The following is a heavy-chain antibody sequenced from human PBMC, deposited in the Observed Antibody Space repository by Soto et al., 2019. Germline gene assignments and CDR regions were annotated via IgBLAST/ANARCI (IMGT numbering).Heavy chain of an antibody. D-gene: IGHD3-10*01. CDR2: ISSSGSTI. CDR1: GFTFSDYY. Sequence: GGSLRLSCAASGFTFSDYYMSWIRQAPGKGLEWVSYISSSGSTIYYADSVKGRFTISRDNAKNSLYLQMNSLRAEDTAVYYCARGFYGSGSYYNVGSVYFDYWGQGTLVTVSS. J-gene: IGHJ4*02. CDR3: ARGFYGSGSYYNVGSVYFDY. V-gene: IGHV3-11*01.